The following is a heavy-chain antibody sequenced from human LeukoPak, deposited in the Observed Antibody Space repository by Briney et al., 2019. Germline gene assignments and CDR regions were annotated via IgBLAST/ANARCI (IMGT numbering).Heavy chain of an antibody. D-gene: IGHD3-9*01. CDR3: ARETYSNILTGTDY. CDR2: IGTYDDNI. CDR1: GYTFTTYG. J-gene: IGHJ4*02. V-gene: IGHV1-18*01. Sequence: ALVKVSCKASGYTFTTYGLSWVRQAPGQGLEWLGWIGTYDDNIKYAQSLQGRLTLTIDTSTSTAYMELRSLTSDDTAVYYCARETYSNILTGTDYWGPGTLVTVSS.